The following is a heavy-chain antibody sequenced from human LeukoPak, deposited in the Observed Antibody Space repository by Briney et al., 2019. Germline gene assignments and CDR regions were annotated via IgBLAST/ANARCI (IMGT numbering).Heavy chain of an antibody. CDR1: GYTLTELS. V-gene: IGHV1-24*01. D-gene: IGHD2-2*02. CDR2: FDPEDGET. Sequence: GSVKVSCKVSGYTLTELSMHWVRQAPGKGLEWMGGFDPEDGETIYAQKFQGRVTMTRDTSTSTVYMELSSLRSEDTAVYYCARDQTDCSSTSCYNFHYGMDVWGQGTTVTVSS. CDR3: ARDQTDCSSTSCYNFHYGMDV. J-gene: IGHJ6*02.